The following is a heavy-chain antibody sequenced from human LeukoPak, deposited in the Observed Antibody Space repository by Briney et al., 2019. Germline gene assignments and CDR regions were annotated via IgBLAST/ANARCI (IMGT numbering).Heavy chain of an antibody. J-gene: IGHJ4*02. CDR3: ARGSGYDILTGYYRGNDY. CDR1: GYTFTGYY. D-gene: IGHD3-9*01. V-gene: IGHV1-2*02. CDR2: INPNSGGT. Sequence: ASVKVSCKASGYTFTGYYMHWVRQAPGQGLEWMGWINPNSGGTNYAQKFQGRVTMTRDTSISTAYMELSRLRSDDTAVYYCARGSGYDILTGYYRGNDYWGQGTLVAVSS.